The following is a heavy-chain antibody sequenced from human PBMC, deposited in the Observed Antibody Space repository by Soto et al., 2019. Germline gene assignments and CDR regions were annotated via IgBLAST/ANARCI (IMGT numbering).Heavy chain of an antibody. J-gene: IGHJ6*02. D-gene: IGHD2-2*01. CDR2: ISVKNGET. CDR3: ARELNDCSTGKCYISYYYHGMDV. Sequence: GASVKVSCKTSGYTFTNYGISWVRQAPGQGLEWMGWISVKNGETRYAQKFQGRVTMTTDTSTNTAYMELRSLRSDDTAVYYCARELNDCSTGKCYISYYYHGMDVWGQGTTVTVSS. CDR1: GYTFTNYG. V-gene: IGHV1-18*01.